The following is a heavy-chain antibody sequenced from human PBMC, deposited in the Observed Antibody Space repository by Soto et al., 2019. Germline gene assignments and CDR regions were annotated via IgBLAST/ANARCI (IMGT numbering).Heavy chain of an antibody. CDR1: GVSISSGGYY. J-gene: IGHJ4*02. V-gene: IGHV4-31*03. CDR2: IYYSGST. CDR3: ARVTKLGGIAAAGPDY. Sequence: SETLSLTCTVSGVSISSGGYYWSWIRQHPGKGLEWIGYIYYSGSTYYNPSLKSRVTISVDTSKNQFSLKLSSVTAADTAVYYCARVTKLGGIAAAGPDYWGQGTLVTVSS. D-gene: IGHD6-13*01.